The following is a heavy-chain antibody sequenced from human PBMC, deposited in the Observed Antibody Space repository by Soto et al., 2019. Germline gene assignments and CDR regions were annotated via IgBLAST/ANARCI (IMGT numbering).Heavy chain of an antibody. V-gene: IGHV3-23*01. CDR3: AKVRATTTVTSYFDS. CDR2: ISGGGGSR. J-gene: IGHJ4*02. Sequence: PGGSLRLSCAASGFTFATYAMGWVRQAPGKGLEWVSAISGGGGSRFYADSVKGRFTISRDNSNNTLYLQMDSLRAGDTAVYFCAKVRATTTVTSYFDSWGQGTLVTVSS. D-gene: IGHD4-17*01. CDR1: GFTFATYA.